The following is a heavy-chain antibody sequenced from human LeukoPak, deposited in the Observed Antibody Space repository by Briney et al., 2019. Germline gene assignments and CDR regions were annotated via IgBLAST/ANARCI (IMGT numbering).Heavy chain of an antibody. D-gene: IGHD5-18*01. J-gene: IGHJ4*02. Sequence: PGGSLRLSCAASGFTFSSYGMHWVRQAPGKGLEWVAVISYDGSNKYYADSVKGRFTISRDNSKNTLYLQMNSLRAEDTAVYYCAKDGISRDTAMALCSYWGQGTLVTVSS. CDR2: ISYDGSNK. CDR1: GFTFSSYG. CDR3: AKDGISRDTAMALCSY. V-gene: IGHV3-30*18.